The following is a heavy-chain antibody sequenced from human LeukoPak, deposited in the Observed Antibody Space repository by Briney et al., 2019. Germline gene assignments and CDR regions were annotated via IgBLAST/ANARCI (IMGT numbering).Heavy chain of an antibody. D-gene: IGHD4-17*01. V-gene: IGHV4-30-2*01. J-gene: IGHJ5*02. Sequence: SETLSLTCTVSGGSISSGGYYWSWIRQPPGKGLEWIGYIYHSGSTYYNPSLKSRVTISVDRSKNQFSLKLSSVTAADTAVYYCARGRLRYRFDPWGQGTLVTVSS. CDR1: GGSISSGGYY. CDR2: IYHSGST. CDR3: ARGRLRYRFDP.